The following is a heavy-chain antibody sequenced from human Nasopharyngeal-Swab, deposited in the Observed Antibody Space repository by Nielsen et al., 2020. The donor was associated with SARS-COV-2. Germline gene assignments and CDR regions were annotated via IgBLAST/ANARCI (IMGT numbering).Heavy chain of an antibody. Sequence: GSLRLSCTVSGGSISSSSYYWGWIRQPPGKGLEWIGSIYYSGSTYYNPSLKSRVTISVDTSKSQFSLKLSSVTAADTAVYYCARQIWLRFSWFDPWGQGTLVTVSS. CDR3: ARQIWLRFSWFDP. J-gene: IGHJ5*02. CDR1: GGSISSSSYY. V-gene: IGHV4-39*01. D-gene: IGHD5-12*01. CDR2: IYYSGST.